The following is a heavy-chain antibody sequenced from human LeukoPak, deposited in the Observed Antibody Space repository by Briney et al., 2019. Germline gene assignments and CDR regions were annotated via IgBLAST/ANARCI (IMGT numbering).Heavy chain of an antibody. D-gene: IGHD2-15*01. J-gene: IGHJ4*02. Sequence: PGGSLRLSCAASGFTFSSYWMSWVRQAPGKGLEWVANIKQDGGEKYYVDSVKGRFTISRDNAKNSLYLQMNSLRAEDTAVYYCARDVAGYCSGGSCYSLYYFDYWGQGTLVTVSS. V-gene: IGHV3-7*03. CDR3: ARDVAGYCSGGSCYSLYYFDY. CDR1: GFTFSSYW. CDR2: IKQDGGEK.